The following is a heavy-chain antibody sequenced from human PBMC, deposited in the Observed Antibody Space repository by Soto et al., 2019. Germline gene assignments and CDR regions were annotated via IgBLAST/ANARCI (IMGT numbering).Heavy chain of an antibody. CDR2: ILPMLDIT. CDR1: GYTFRNYA. CDR3: TLGSWSAETFDI. J-gene: IGHJ3*02. Sequence: QVQLVQSGAEVKKPGASVKVSCKASGYTFRNYAVNWVRQAPGQGLEWMGRILPMLDITNSAQRFQGRVTITADKSTSTAYLELSSLRSEATAVYYCTLGSWSAETFDIWGRGTMVTVSS. D-gene: IGHD6-13*01. V-gene: IGHV1-69*04.